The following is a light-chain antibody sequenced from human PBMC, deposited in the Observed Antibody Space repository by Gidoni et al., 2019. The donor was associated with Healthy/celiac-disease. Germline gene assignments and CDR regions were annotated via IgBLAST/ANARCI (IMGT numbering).Light chain of an antibody. CDR1: QSLLHSNGYYY. CDR3: MQALQTPLT. CDR2: LGT. V-gene: IGKV2-28*01. J-gene: IGKJ4*01. Sequence: DIVMNQSSPLLPVTPGEPASISCRSSQSLLHSNGYYYMDWYLQKPGQSPQLLIYLGTNRASGVPDRFSGSGSGTDFTLKSSRVEAEDVRVYYCMQALQTPLTFXGXTKVEIK.